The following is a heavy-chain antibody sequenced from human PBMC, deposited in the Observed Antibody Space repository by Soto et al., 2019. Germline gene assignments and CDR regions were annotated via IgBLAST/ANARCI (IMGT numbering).Heavy chain of an antibody. V-gene: IGHV3-21*01. J-gene: IGHJ4*02. CDR1: GFTFTRYS. CDR3: ARESEDLTSNFDY. CDR2: ISSTTNYI. Sequence: GGSLRLSCAASGFTFTRYSMNWVRQAPGKGLEWVSSISSTTNYIHYADSMKGRFTVSRDNAKNSVYLEMNSLSAEDTAVYYCARESEDLTSNFDYWGQGTLVTVSS.